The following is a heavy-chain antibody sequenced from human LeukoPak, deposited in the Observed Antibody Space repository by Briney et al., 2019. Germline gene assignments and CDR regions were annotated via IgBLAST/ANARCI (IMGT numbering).Heavy chain of an antibody. V-gene: IGHV1-2*02. CDR3: ASPASGNYYDPFDY. CDR1: GCTFTSYG. Sequence: GASVKVSCKASGCTFTSYGISWVRQAPGQGLEWMGWINPHSGGTNYAQKFQGRVTMTRGTSISTAYMELNRLRSDDTAVYYCASPASGNYYDPFDYWGQGTLVTVSS. D-gene: IGHD1-26*01. J-gene: IGHJ4*02. CDR2: INPHSGGT.